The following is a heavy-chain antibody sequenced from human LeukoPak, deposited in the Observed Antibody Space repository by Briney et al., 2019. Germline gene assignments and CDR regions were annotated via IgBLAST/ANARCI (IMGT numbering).Heavy chain of an antibody. V-gene: IGHV3-7*01. D-gene: IGHD3-10*01. J-gene: IGHJ3*01. CDR2: VNQDGSEG. CDR1: GFTFSSYW. Sequence: PGGSLRLSCAASGFTFSSYWMHWVRQAPGKGLEWVASVNQDGSEGIYVDFVKGRFIISRDNAKNSLYLQMNDLRAEDTAVYYCAKGGDSYDSGSRLARWGQGTMVTVSS. CDR3: AKGGDSYDSGSRLAR.